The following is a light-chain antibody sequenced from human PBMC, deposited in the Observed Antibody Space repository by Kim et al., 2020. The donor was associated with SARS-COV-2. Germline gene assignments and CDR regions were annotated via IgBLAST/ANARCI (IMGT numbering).Light chain of an antibody. V-gene: IGKV1-27*01. CDR2: GSS. CDR3: QKYSSAPYA. CDR1: QGISTY. J-gene: IGKJ2*01. Sequence: DIQMTQSPSSLSASVGDRVSITCRASQGISTYLAWYQQKPGQAPKLLLYGSSALQSGVPSRFSGSGSGTDFTLIINSLQPEDVATYYGQKYSSAPYAFGAGTKLEI.